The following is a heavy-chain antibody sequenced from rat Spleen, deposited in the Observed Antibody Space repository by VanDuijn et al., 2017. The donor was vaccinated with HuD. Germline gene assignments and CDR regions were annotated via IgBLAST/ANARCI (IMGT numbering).Heavy chain of an antibody. J-gene: IGHJ3*01. Sequence: EVQLQESGPGLVKPSQSLSLTCSVTGYSITSNYWGWIRKFPGNQMEWMAYISYSGSTGYNPSLKSRISISRDTSKNQFFLQLNYVTTEDTAAYYCARTMYTTDYYYVPFAYWGQGTLVTVSS. V-gene: IGHV3-1*01. D-gene: IGHD1-6*01. CDR1: GYSITSNY. CDR3: ARTMYTTDYYYVPFAY. CDR2: ISYSGST.